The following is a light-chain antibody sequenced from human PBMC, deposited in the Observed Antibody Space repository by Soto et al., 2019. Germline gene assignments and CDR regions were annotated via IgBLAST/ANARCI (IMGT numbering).Light chain of an antibody. J-gene: IGKJ1*01. Sequence: DIQMTQSPSSLSASVGDRVTITCRASQVISNYLVLYQLKPVIVSKLLIYAASTLQSGVPSRFSGSGSGTDFALNISSLQPEDVATYYCQKYYSAPRTFGQGTKVDIK. CDR3: QKYYSAPRT. V-gene: IGKV1-27*01. CDR1: QVISNY. CDR2: AAS.